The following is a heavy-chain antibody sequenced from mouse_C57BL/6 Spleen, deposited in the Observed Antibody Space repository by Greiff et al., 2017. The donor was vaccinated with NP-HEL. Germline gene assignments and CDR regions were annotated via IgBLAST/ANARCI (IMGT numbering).Heavy chain of an antibody. D-gene: IGHD2-4*01. J-gene: IGHJ1*03. CDR2: IYPGDGDT. Sequence: QVQLKQSGPELVKPGASVKISCKASGYAFSSSWMNWVKQRPGKGLEWIGRIYPGDGDTNYNGKFKGKATLTADKSSSTAYMQLSSLTSEDSAVCFCARWGLRWYFDVWGTGTTVTVSS. CDR3: ARWGLRWYFDV. V-gene: IGHV1-82*01. CDR1: GYAFSSSW.